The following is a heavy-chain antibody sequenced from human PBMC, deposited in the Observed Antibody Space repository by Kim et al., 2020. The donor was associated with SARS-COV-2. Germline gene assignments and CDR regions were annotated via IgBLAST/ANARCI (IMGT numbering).Heavy chain of an antibody. V-gene: IGHV1-69*04. D-gene: IGHD6-6*01. CDR1: GGTFSSYA. CDR2: IIPILGIA. J-gene: IGHJ4*02. Sequence: SVKVSCKASGGTFSSYAISWVRQAPGQGLEWMGRIIPILGIANYAQKFQGRVTITADKSTSTAYMELSSLRSEDTAVYYCARVMYSSSSSWGRRNYFDYWGQGTLVTVSS. CDR3: ARVMYSSSSSWGRRNYFDY.